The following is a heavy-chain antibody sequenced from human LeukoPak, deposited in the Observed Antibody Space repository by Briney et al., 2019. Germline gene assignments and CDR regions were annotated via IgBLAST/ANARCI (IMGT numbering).Heavy chain of an antibody. Sequence: SETLSLTCTVSGGSISSYYWSWIRQPPGKGLEWIGYIYYSGSTNYNPSLKSRVTISVDTSKNQFSLKLSSVTAADTAVYYCARLLGFGELKAFDIWGQGTKVTVSS. V-gene: IGHV4-59*08. J-gene: IGHJ3*02. CDR1: GGSISSYY. CDR2: IYYSGST. CDR3: ARLLGFGELKAFDI. D-gene: IGHD3-10*01.